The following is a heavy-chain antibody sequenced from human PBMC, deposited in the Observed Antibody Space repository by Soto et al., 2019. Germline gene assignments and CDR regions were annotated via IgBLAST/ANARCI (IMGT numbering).Heavy chain of an antibody. CDR1: GFPFSSYW. D-gene: IGHD4-4*01. Sequence: GGSLRLSCAASGFPFSSYWMSWVRQAPGKGLEWVANIKQDGREKYYVDSVKGRFTISRDNAKNSLYLQMNSLRAEDTAVYYCARGSRHTVTTLLYYYYYGMDVWGQGTTVTVSS. V-gene: IGHV3-7*01. CDR3: ARGSRHTVTTLLYYYYYGMDV. J-gene: IGHJ6*02. CDR2: IKQDGREK.